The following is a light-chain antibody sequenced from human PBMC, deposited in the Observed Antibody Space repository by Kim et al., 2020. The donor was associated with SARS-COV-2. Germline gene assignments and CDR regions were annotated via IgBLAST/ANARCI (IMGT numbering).Light chain of an antibody. V-gene: IGKV1-5*03. CDR1: QSISSW. CDR3: QQYNSYPYS. J-gene: IGKJ2*03. CDR2: KAS. Sequence: ASVGDRVTTTCRASQSISSWLAWYQQKPGKAPKLLIYKASSLESGVPSRFSGSGSGTEFTLTISSLQPDDFATYYCQQYNSYPYSFGQGTKLEI.